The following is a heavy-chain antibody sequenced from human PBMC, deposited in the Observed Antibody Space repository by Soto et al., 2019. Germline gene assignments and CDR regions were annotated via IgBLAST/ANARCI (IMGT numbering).Heavy chain of an antibody. Sequence: QVQLQESGPGLVKPSETLSLTCTVSGGSVSSESHYWSWIRPTPGKGLEWIGYIYYTGSTNYNPSLKGRVAMSVDTSRDQVSLRLRSVTRAGTAVYYCARDQYDFRSGSYYYAMEVWGQGTKVTVSS. J-gene: IGHJ6*02. D-gene: IGHD3-3*01. CDR1: GGSVSSESHY. CDR2: IYYTGST. V-gene: IGHV4-61*01. CDR3: ARDQYDFRSGSYYYAMEV.